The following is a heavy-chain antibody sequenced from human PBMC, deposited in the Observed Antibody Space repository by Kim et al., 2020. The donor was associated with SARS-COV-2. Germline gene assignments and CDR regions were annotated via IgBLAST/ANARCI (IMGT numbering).Heavy chain of an antibody. J-gene: IGHJ6*02. CDR1: GFTFSGSA. CDR3: TRTYYYDSSGYYFSNSAGYHYGMDV. D-gene: IGHD3-22*01. V-gene: IGHV3-73*01. Sequence: GGSLRLSCAASGFTFSGSAMHWVRQASGKGLEWVGRIRSKANSYATAYAASVKGRFTISRDDSKNTAYLQMNSLKTEDTAVYYCTRTYYYDSSGYYFSNSAGYHYGMDVWGQGTTVTVSS. CDR2: IRSKANSYAT.